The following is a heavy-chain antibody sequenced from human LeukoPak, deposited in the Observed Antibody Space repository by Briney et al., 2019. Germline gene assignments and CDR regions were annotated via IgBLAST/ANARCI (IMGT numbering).Heavy chain of an antibody. Sequence: GASVKVSCKASGYTFTSYYMHWVRQAPGQGLEWMGIISPSGGSTSYAQKFQGRVTMTRDTSTSTVYMELRSLRSDDTAVYYCARGRSNLSGWYGPGYFDYWGQGTLVTVSS. D-gene: IGHD6-19*01. V-gene: IGHV1-46*01. CDR3: ARGRSNLSGWYGPGYFDY. CDR2: ISPSGGST. J-gene: IGHJ4*02. CDR1: GYTFTSYY.